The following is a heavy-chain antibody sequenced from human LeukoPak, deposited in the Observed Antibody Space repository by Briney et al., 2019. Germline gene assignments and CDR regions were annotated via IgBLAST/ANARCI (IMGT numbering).Heavy chain of an antibody. CDR2: INEDETQK. V-gene: IGHV3-7*01. Sequence: GGSLRLSCAASGITFSRSWMTWVRQAQGKGLEWVANINEDETQKSYVDSVKGRFPISRDNAKTSMYLQMDSLRDTATGTYSCTTTNRFWGRSDSWSQGTLVTVSS. D-gene: IGHD3-16*01. CDR1: GITFSRSW. CDR3: TTTNRFWGRSDS. J-gene: IGHJ4*02.